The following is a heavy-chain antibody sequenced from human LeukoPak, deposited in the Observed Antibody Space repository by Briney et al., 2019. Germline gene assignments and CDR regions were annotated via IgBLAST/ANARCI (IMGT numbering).Heavy chain of an antibody. D-gene: IGHD3-22*01. V-gene: IGHV5-51*01. CDR2: IYPGDSDT. CDR1: GHSFTSYW. J-gene: IGHJ4*02. Sequence: PGESLKISCKGSGHSFTSYWIGWVRQMPGKGLEWMGIIYPGDSDTRYSPSFQGQVTISADKSISTAYLQWSSLKASDTAMYYCARRDYYDSSGYYSLFDYWGQGTLVTVSS. CDR3: ARRDYYDSSGYYSLFDY.